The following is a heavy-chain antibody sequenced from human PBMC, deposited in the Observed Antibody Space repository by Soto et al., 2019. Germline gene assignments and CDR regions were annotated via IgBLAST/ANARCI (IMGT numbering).Heavy chain of an antibody. CDR1: GGSFSGYY. CDR2: INHSGST. D-gene: IGHD2-15*01. Sequence: SETLSLTCAVYGGSFSGYYWSWIRQPPGKGLEWIGEINHSGSTNYNPSLKSRVTISVDTSKNQFSLKLSSVTAADTAVYYCARVEIVVVVASFGWFDPWGQGTLVTVSS. CDR3: ARVEIVVVVASFGWFDP. J-gene: IGHJ5*02. V-gene: IGHV4-34*01.